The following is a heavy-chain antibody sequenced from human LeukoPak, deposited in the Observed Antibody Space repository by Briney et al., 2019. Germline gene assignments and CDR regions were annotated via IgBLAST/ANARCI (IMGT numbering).Heavy chain of an antibody. D-gene: IGHD1-1*01. CDR1: GGSISGYY. CDR2: IYNSVTT. Sequence: PSETLSLTCTVSGGSISGYYWSWIRQPPGKGLEWIAYIYNSVTTNYNPSLKSRVTISVDTSKNQFSLKLSSVTAADTAVYYCARGLQLAYYYFYMDVWGKGTTVTVSS. J-gene: IGHJ6*03. CDR3: ARGLQLAYYYFYMDV. V-gene: IGHV4-59*01.